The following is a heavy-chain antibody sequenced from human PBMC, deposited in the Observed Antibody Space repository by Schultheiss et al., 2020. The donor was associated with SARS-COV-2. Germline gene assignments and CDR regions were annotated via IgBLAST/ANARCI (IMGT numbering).Heavy chain of an antibody. CDR3: ASLDYDFWSGFYYFDY. J-gene: IGHJ4*02. CDR2: INHSGST. Sequence: SETLSLTCAVYGGSFSGYYWSWIRQPPGKGLEWIGEINHSGSTNYNPSLKSRVTISVDTSKNQFSLKLSSVTAADTAVYYCASLDYDFWSGFYYFDYWGQGTLVTVSS. CDR1: GGSFSGYY. D-gene: IGHD3-3*01. V-gene: IGHV4-34*01.